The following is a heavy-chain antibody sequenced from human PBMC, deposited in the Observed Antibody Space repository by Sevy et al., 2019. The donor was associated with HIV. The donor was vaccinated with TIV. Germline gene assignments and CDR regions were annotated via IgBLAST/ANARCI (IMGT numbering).Heavy chain of an antibody. CDR3: AKDRAGAMVRAFDI. Sequence: GALRLSCAASGFTFSSYAMSWVRQAPGKGLEGVSAISGSGGSTYYAGSVKGRFTISSDNSKNTLYQQMNSLRAEDTAVYYCAKDRAGAMVRAFDIWGQGTMVTVSS. CDR2: ISGSGGST. V-gene: IGHV3-23*01. D-gene: IGHD5-18*01. J-gene: IGHJ3*02. CDR1: GFTFSSYA.